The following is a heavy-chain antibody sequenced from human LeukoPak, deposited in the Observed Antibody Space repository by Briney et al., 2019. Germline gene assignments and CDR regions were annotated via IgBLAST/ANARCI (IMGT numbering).Heavy chain of an antibody. CDR1: GGSISSYY. D-gene: IGHD3-10*01. CDR3: ATSSLWFAELLGAFDI. J-gene: IGHJ3*02. CDR2: IYYSGST. V-gene: IGHV4-59*08. Sequence: PSETLSLTCTVSGGSISSYYWSWIRQPPGKGLEWIGYIYYSGSTNYNPSLKSRVTISVDTSKNQFPLKLSSVTAADTAVYYCATSSLWFAELLGAFDIWGQGTMVTVSS.